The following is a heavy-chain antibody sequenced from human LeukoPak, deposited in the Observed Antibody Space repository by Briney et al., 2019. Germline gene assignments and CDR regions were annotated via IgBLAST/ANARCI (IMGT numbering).Heavy chain of an antibody. V-gene: IGHV3-66*01. CDR2: IYSGGGT. Sequence: PGGSLRLSCAASGLTVSKKYMSCPREAPGKGLQWDSVIYSGGGTYYADSVKGRFHISRDNSKNKLHLQTTSQRAEDTAVYYCASAIEMTTVISDYWGQGTLVTVSS. CDR1: GLTVSKKY. J-gene: IGHJ4*02. D-gene: IGHD4-11*01. CDR3: ASAIEMTTVISDY.